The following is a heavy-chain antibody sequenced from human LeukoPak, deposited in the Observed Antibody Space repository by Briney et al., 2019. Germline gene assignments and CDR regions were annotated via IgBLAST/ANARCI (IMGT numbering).Heavy chain of an antibody. CDR3: ARDGSYYGQYYFDY. CDR2: ITSTSRYI. J-gene: IGHJ4*02. V-gene: IGHV3-21*06. D-gene: IGHD1-26*01. CDR1: GFTFGPYT. Sequence: GGSLRLSCAASGFTFGPYTMNWVRQAPGKGVEWVSSITSTSRYIYYADSLKGRFTVSRDNAKSSLYLQMNSLTVEDTAVYYCARDGSYYGQYYFDYWGQGILVTVSS.